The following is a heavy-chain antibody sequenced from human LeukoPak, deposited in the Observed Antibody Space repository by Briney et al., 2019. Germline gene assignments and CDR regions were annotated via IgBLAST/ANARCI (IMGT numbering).Heavy chain of an antibody. V-gene: IGHV1-46*01. CDR1: GYTFTGYY. CDR2: INPSGGST. J-gene: IGHJ4*02. Sequence: ASVKVSCKASGYTFTGYYMHWERQAPGQGLEWMGIINPSGGSTSYAQKFQGRVTMTRDMSTSTVYMELSSLRSEDTAVYYCARDTPLAALDYWGQGTLVTVSS. D-gene: IGHD6-6*01. CDR3: ARDTPLAALDY.